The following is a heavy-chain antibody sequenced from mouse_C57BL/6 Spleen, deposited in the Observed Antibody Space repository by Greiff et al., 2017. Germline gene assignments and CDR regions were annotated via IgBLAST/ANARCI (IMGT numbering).Heavy chain of an antibody. D-gene: IGHD1-1*01. Sequence: QVQLQQPGAELVKPGASVKLSCKASGYTFTSYWMHWVKQRPGQGLEWIGMIHPNSGSTNYNEKFKSKATLTVDKSSSTAYMQLSSLTSEDSAVYYCARSPYYYGSSYAMDYWGQGPSVTVSS. CDR3: ARSPYYYGSSYAMDY. CDR1: GYTFTSYW. CDR2: IHPNSGST. V-gene: IGHV1-64*01. J-gene: IGHJ4*01.